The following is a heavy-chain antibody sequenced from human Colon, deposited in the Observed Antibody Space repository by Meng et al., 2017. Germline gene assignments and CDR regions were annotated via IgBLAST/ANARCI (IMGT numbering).Heavy chain of an antibody. J-gene: IGHJ4*02. CDR3: SRSYTDDLDY. CDR1: GFNFSGSA. Sequence: GESLKISCAASGFNFSGSAMHGVRQASGKGIEWVCRIRSKGYSYATAYAESVTGRFTISRDDSKNTAYLQMNSLKTEDTAVYYCSRSYTDDLDYWGKGTLVTVSS. D-gene: IGHD3-16*01. CDR2: IRSKGYSYAT. V-gene: IGHV3-73*01.